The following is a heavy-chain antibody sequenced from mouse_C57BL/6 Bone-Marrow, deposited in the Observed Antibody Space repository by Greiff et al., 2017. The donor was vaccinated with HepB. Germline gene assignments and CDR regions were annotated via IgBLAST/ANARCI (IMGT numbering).Heavy chain of an antibody. Sequence: EVMLVESGGGLVQPGGSMKLSCAASGFTFSDAWMDWVRQSPEKGLEWVAEIRNKANNHATYYAESVKGRFTISRDDSKSSVYLQMNSLRAEDTSIYYCTRGSTPGFAYWGQGTLVTVSA. CDR1: GFTFSDAW. CDR2: IRNKANNHAT. D-gene: IGHD2-1*01. CDR3: TRGSTPGFAY. J-gene: IGHJ3*01. V-gene: IGHV6-6*01.